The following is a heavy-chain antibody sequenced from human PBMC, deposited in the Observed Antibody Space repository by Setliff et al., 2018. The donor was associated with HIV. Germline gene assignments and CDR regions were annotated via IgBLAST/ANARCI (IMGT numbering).Heavy chain of an antibody. CDR1: GYSFTNYG. V-gene: IGHV1-18*01. D-gene: IGHD2-15*01. Sequence: VSCKASGYSFTNYGISWVRQAPGQGLEWMGWISSYNDNTNYALNLQGRVTMTTDTSTSTAYMELRSLRSDDTAVYCCARDVVGYCSGGSCYHLFDTFDIWGQGTVVTVSS. CDR3: ARDVVGYCSGGSCYHLFDTFDI. J-gene: IGHJ3*02. CDR2: ISSYNDNT.